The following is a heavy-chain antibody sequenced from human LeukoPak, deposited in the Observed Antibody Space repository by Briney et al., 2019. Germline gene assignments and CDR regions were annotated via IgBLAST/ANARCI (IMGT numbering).Heavy chain of an antibody. CDR2: IYTSGST. V-gene: IGHV4-4*07. Sequence: SETLSPTCTVSGGSISSYYWSWIRQPAGKGLEWIGRIYTSGSTNYNPSLKSRVTMSIDTSKNQFSLKLSSVTAADTAVYYCARDLTDYYELDYWGQGTLVTVSS. J-gene: IGHJ4*02. CDR3: ARDLTDYYELDY. D-gene: IGHD3-22*01. CDR1: GGSISSYY.